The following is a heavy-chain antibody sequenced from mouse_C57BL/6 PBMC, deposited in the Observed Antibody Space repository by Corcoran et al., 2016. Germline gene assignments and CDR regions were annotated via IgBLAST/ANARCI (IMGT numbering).Heavy chain of an antibody. CDR1: GYTFTDYY. V-gene: IGHV1-26*01. Sequence: EVQLQQSGPELVKPGASVKISCKASGYTFTDYYMNWVKQSHGKSLEWIGDINPNNGGTSYNQKFKGKATLTVDKSSSTAYMELRSLTSEDSAVYYCARFEGYYYGSSPFAYWGQGTLVTVSA. CDR3: ARFEGYYYGSSPFAY. D-gene: IGHD1-1*01. J-gene: IGHJ3*01. CDR2: INPNNGGT.